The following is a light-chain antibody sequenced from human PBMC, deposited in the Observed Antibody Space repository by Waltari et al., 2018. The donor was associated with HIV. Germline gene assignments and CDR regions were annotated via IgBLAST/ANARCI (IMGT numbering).Light chain of an antibody. Sequence: DIQVTQSPSSLSASFGDRVIMTCRANQTINTYLNWYQHQPGKAPKLLIYSASTLQNGVPPRFTGSGSGTDFTLTISSLQPEDFATYYCQQSYNFPFTFGPGTKLEIK. J-gene: IGKJ2*01. CDR1: QTINTY. V-gene: IGKV1-39*01. CDR2: SAS. CDR3: QQSYNFPFT.